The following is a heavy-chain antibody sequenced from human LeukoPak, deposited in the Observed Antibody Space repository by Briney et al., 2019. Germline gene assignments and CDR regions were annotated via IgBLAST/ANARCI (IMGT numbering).Heavy chain of an antibody. CDR3: ARGRYYYDSSGYNTYYFDF. Sequence: GGSLRLSCAASGFTFSSYWMSWVRQAPGKGLEWVANIKKDGSEKYYVDSVKGRFTISRDNAKNSLYQQMNSLRAEDTAVYYCARGRYYYDSSGYNTYYFDFWDQGTLVTVSS. CDR1: GFTFSSYW. J-gene: IGHJ4*02. CDR2: IKKDGSEK. V-gene: IGHV3-7*01. D-gene: IGHD3-22*01.